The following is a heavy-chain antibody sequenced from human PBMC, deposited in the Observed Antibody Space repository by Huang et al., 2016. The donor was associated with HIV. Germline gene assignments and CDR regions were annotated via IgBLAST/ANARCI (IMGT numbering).Heavy chain of an antibody. J-gene: IGHJ4*02. V-gene: IGHV4-61*08. CDR2: VYYYGNT. CDR1: DDSVSTGAYY. Sequence: QVQLQESGPGLVKPSETLSLTCSVSDDSVSTGAYYWSWIRQPPGKGLEWIGYVYYYGNTNYNPSLKRRVTISVDMTKNQFSRKLRSVTAADTAVYYCARGRGVIKVEYWGQGTLVTVSS. D-gene: IGHD3-10*01. CDR3: ARGRGVIKVEY.